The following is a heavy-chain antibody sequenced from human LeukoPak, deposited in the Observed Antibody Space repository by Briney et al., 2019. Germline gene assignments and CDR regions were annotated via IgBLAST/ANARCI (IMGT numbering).Heavy chain of an antibody. Sequence: PGGSLRLSCAAGGFTFSNFWMEWVGQAPGKGLVWVSRINSDGSTKTYADSGKGRFTICRDSAKNTLYLQMNSLRVEDTAVYYCARGYNDFWSGYIDYWGQGTLVTVSS. V-gene: IGHV3-74*01. CDR2: INSDGSTK. D-gene: IGHD3-3*01. J-gene: IGHJ4*02. CDR1: GFTFSNFW. CDR3: ARGYNDFWSGYIDY.